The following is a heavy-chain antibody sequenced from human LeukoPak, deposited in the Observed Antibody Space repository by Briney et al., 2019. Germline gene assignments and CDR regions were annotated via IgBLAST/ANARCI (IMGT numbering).Heavy chain of an antibody. Sequence: PGGSLRLSCAASGFIFSNYAMMWVRQAPGKGLEWVSFISGSTDTSRPGSTYYADSVKGRFTISRDNSKNTLYLQMSRLRAEDTAVYYCAKGRDSSSQSRANWFDPWGQGTLVTVSS. CDR3: AKGRDSSSQSRANWFDP. CDR1: GFIFSNYA. V-gene: IGHV3-23*01. CDR2: ISGSTDTSRPGST. J-gene: IGHJ5*02. D-gene: IGHD6-13*01.